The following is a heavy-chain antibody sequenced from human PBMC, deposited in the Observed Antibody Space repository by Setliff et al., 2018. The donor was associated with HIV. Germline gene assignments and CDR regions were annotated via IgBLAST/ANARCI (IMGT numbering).Heavy chain of an antibody. CDR1: GGSIYGSDYY. CDR3: ARRKGYCSGPSCLEFSWFDP. CDR2: IYYRGST. J-gene: IGHJ5*02. D-gene: IGHD2-2*01. V-gene: IGHV4-39*01. Sequence: SETLSLTCTVSGGSIYGSDYYWGWIRQPPGKGLESIGSIYYRGSTYYNPSLKSRVIISVDTSKNQFSLKLSSVTAADTAVYYCARRKGYCSGPSCLEFSWFDPWGQGTLVTVSS.